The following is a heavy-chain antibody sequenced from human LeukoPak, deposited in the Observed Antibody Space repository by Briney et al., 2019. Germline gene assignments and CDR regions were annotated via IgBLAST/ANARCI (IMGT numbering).Heavy chain of an antibody. CDR2: ISGSGANT. V-gene: IGHV3-23*01. CDR3: AKESQTYYDIMTGYPNYYSDY. Sequence: GGSLRLSCAASKFTFSTSAMSWVRQAPGKGLEWFSAISGSGANTYYVDSVKGRFTISRDNSKNMLYLEMSSLRSDDTAVYYCAKESQTYYDIMTGYPNYYSDYWGQGTLVTVSS. D-gene: IGHD3-9*01. J-gene: IGHJ4*02. CDR1: KFTFSTSA.